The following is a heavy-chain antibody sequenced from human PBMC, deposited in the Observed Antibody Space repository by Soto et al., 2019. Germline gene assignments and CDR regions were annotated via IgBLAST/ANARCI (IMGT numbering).Heavy chain of an antibody. CDR2: ISGSGGST. CDR3: AKGDPQQLPGYYNYYYGMDV. V-gene: IGHV3-23*01. Sequence: GGSLRLSCAASEFTFSSYAMTWVRQAPGKGLEWVSGISGSGGSTYYADSVKGRFTISRDNSKNTLYLQMNSLRADDTAIYYCAKGDPQQLPGYYNYYYGMDVWGQGTTVTVSS. CDR1: EFTFSSYA. D-gene: IGHD6-13*01. J-gene: IGHJ6*02.